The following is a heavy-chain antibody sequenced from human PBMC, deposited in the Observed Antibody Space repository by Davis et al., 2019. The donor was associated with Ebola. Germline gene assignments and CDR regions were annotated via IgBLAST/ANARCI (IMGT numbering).Heavy chain of an antibody. V-gene: IGHV3-30*18. CDR3: AKLLVVPAATSFDY. D-gene: IGHD2-2*01. CDR2: ISYDGSNK. CDR1: GFTFSSYA. J-gene: IGHJ4*02. Sequence: GESLKISCAASGFTFSSYAMHWVRQAPGKGLEWVAVISYDGSNKYYADSVKGRFTISRDNSKNTLYLQMNSLRAEDTAVYYCAKLLVVPAATSFDYWGQGTLVTVSS.